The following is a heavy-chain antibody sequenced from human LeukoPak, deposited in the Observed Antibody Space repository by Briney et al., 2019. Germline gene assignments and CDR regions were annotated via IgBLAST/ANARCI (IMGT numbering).Heavy chain of an antibody. Sequence: SETLSLTCAVYGGSFSGYYWSWIRQPPGKGLEWIGEINHSGSTNYNPSLKSRVTIPVDTSKNQFSLKLSSVTAADTAVYYCARLPAASRFDYWGRGTLVTVSS. CDR2: INHSGST. V-gene: IGHV4-34*01. CDR1: GGSFSGYY. D-gene: IGHD2-2*01. J-gene: IGHJ4*02. CDR3: ARLPAASRFDY.